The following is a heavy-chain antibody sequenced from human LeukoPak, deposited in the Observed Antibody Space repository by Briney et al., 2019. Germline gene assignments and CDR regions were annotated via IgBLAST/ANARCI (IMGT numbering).Heavy chain of an antibody. CDR1: GYAFTGYY. V-gene: IGHV1-2*02. CDR3: ARDVAPGLDY. Sequence: GASVKVSCKASGYAFTGYYMHWVRQAPGQEVEWMGWINTNSGGTNYAQKFQGRVTMTSDTSISTAYMELSRLRSDDTAVYYCARDVAPGLDYWGQGTLVTVSS. CDR2: INTNSGGT. D-gene: IGHD6-25*01. J-gene: IGHJ4*02.